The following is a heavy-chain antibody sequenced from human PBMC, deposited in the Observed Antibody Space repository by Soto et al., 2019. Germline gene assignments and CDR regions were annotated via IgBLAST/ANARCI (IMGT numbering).Heavy chain of an antibody. CDR3: AKDGTAAGIHYYGMDV. V-gene: IGHV3-23*01. J-gene: IGHJ6*02. CDR2: IDRSGAST. D-gene: IGHD6-13*01. Sequence: GGSLRLSCAASGFTFSGYGMSWVRQSPGRGLEWVSTIDRSGASTFYGDSVKGRFTISRDNAKSTVSLQMNSLRAEDTGVYYCAKDGTAAGIHYYGMDVWGQGTTVTVSS. CDR1: GFTFSGYG.